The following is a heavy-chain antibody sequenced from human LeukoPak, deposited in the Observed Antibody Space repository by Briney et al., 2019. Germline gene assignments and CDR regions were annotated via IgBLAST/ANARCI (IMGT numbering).Heavy chain of an antibody. CDR2: IIPIFGTT. CDR1: GGTFSSYP. J-gene: IGHJ5*02. D-gene: IGHD6-6*01. CDR3: ARCIGECQLVSWFDP. Sequence: SVKVSCKASGGTFSSYPISWVRQAPGQGLEWMGGIIPIFGTTNYAQKFQGRVTIITDESTSTTYMELSSLRSEDTAVNYCARCIGECQLVSWFDPWGQGTLVTVSS. V-gene: IGHV1-69*05.